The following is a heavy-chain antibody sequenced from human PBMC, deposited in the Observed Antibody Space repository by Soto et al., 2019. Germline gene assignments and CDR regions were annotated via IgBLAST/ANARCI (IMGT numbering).Heavy chain of an antibody. CDR3: ARQIYDSDTGPNFQYYFDS. Sequence: GESLKISCKGSGYGFAGYWITWVRQKPGKGLEWMGRIDPSDSQTYYSPSFRGHVTISATKSITTVFLQWGSLRASDTAMYYCARQIYDSDTGPNFQYYFDSWGQGTPVTVSS. J-gene: IGHJ4*02. D-gene: IGHD3-22*01. CDR2: IDPSDSQT. V-gene: IGHV5-10-1*01. CDR1: GYGFAGYW.